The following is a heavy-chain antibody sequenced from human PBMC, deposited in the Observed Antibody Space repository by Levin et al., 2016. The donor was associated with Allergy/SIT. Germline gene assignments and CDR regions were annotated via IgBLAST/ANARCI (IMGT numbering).Heavy chain of an antibody. V-gene: IGHV4-59*13. CDR1: SGSISTYY. CDR3: ARDPNNYSDREYAFDM. CDR2: IYYSGSS. D-gene: IGHD3-22*01. Sequence: ETLSLTCTVSSGSISTYYWSWIRQSPGKGLEWIGYIYYSGSSRYSPSLSSRVTIRVDTSKNQFSLNLRSVTEADTAVYYCARDPNNYSDREYAFDMWGQGTMVTVSS. J-gene: IGHJ3*02.